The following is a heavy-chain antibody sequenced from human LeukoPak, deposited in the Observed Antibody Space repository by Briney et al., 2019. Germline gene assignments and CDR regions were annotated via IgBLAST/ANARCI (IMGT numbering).Heavy chain of an antibody. J-gene: IGHJ4*02. CDR3: ARSSESYDSSGYYSYYFDY. Sequence: SETLSLTCAVYGGSFSGYYWSWIRQPPGKGLEWIGEINHSGSTNYNPSLKSRVTISVDTSKNQFSLKLSSVTAADTAVYYCARSSESYDSSGYYSYYFDYWGQGTLVTVSS. CDR1: GGSFSGYY. D-gene: IGHD3-22*01. V-gene: IGHV4-34*01. CDR2: INHSGST.